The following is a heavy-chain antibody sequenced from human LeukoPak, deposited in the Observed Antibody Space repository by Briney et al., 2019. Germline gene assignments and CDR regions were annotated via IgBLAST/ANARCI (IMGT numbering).Heavy chain of an antibody. Sequence: SETLSLTCTVSGGSISSSSYHWGWIRQPPGKGLEWIGNIYRSGSTSYNPSLKSRVTISVDTSKNQFSLKVNSVTAADTAVYYCARRHSSGWFYYWGQGTLVTVSS. J-gene: IGHJ4*02. CDR2: IYRSGST. V-gene: IGHV4-39*07. D-gene: IGHD6-19*01. CDR3: ARRHSSGWFYY. CDR1: GGSISSSSYH.